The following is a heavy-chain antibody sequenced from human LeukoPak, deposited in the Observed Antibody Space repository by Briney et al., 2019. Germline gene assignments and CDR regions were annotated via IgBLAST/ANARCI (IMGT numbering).Heavy chain of an antibody. CDR3: AKGTIFGVADRDAFDI. CDR2: ISYDGSNK. Sequence: PGGSLRLSCAASGFTFSSYGMHWVRQAPGKGLEWVAVISYDGSNKYYADSVKGRFTISRDNSKNTLYLQMNSLRAEDTAVYYCAKGTIFGVADRDAFDIWGQGTMVTVSS. CDR1: GFTFSSYG. D-gene: IGHD3-3*01. J-gene: IGHJ3*02. V-gene: IGHV3-30*18.